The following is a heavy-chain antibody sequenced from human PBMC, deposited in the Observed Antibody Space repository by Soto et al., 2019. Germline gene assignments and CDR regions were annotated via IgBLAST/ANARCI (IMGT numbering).Heavy chain of an antibody. CDR3: ARRREGGYYYGSGSYYEDYYYYGMDV. CDR1: GGSITSSGSA. J-gene: IGHJ6*02. Sequence: SETLSLTCNASGGSITSSGSAWGWIRQSPGKGLEWIGTIDYSGNIYYIPSLKSRITISVDTSKNQISLKLSSVTAADTAVYYCARRREGGYYYGSGSYYEDYYYYGMDVWGQGTTVTVSS. D-gene: IGHD3-10*01. V-gene: IGHV4-39*01. CDR2: IDYSGNI.